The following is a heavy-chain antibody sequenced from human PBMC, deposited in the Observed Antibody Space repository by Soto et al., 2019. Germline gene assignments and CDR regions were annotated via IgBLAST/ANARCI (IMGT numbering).Heavy chain of an antibody. CDR3: ARLYPQLDFDY. Sequence: SETPSLTCTVSGVSISDTSYYWGWIRQPPGKGLEWIGTIYYSGSTYYSPSLKSRVTMSVDTSKNQFSLKLISVTAADTAVYYCARLYPQLDFDYWGQGTLVTVSS. CDR1: GVSISDTSYY. CDR2: IYYSGST. J-gene: IGHJ4*02. D-gene: IGHD6-13*01. V-gene: IGHV4-39*01.